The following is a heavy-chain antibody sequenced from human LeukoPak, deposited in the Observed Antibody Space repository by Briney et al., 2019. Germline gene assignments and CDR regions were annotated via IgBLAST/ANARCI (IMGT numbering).Heavy chain of an antibody. J-gene: IGHJ4*02. CDR1: GGSFTNYF. CDR3: ARRRVTVIVVSTFDS. V-gene: IGHV4-34*01. D-gene: IGHD3-22*01. CDR2: VADYGSV. Sequence: SESLSLTCAVYGGSFTNYFWSWVRQSPGKGLEWIGEVADYGSVNYNPSLQSRVTISLDTSKNHFSLKVSSMTAADTAVYYCARRRVTVIVVSTFDSWGQGTLVTVSS.